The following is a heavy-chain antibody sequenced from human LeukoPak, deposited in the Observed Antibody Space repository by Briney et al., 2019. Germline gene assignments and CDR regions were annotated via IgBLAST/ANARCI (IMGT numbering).Heavy chain of an antibody. CDR3: ARGQLWLSAMFDY. Sequence: SQTLSLTCTVSGGSISSGGYYWSGIRQHPGKGLEWIGYIYYSGSTYYNPSLKSRVTISVDTSKNQFSLKLSSVTAADTAVYYCARGQLWLSAMFDYWGQGTLVTVSS. CDR1: GGSISSGGYY. D-gene: IGHD5-18*01. V-gene: IGHV4-31*03. J-gene: IGHJ4*02. CDR2: IYYSGST.